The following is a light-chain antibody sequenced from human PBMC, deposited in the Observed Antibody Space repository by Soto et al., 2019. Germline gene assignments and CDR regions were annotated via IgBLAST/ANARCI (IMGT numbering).Light chain of an antibody. V-gene: IGLV1-40*01. CDR1: DFNIGARYH. CDR2: GNS. Sequence: QSVLTQPPSVSGAPGQRVTISCTGSDFNIGARYHVHWYQQLPGKAPRLIIYGNSNRPSGVPDRFSGSKSGSSASLAISGLQADDEATYYCQSYDSNLSGRVFGEGTKLTVL. CDR3: QSYDSNLSGRV. J-gene: IGLJ3*02.